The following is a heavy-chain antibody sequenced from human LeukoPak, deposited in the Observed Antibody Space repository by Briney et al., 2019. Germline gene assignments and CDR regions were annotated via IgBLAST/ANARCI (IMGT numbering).Heavy chain of an antibody. CDR2: INHSGST. Sequence: PSETLSLTCAVYGGSFSGYYWSWIRQPPGKRLEWIGEINHSGSTNYNPSLKSRVTISVDTSKNQFSLKLSSVTAADTAVYYCARVPLLWFGSYYYYMDVWGKGTTVTISS. V-gene: IGHV4-34*01. CDR1: GGSFSGYY. CDR3: ARVPLLWFGSYYYYMDV. J-gene: IGHJ6*03. D-gene: IGHD3-10*01.